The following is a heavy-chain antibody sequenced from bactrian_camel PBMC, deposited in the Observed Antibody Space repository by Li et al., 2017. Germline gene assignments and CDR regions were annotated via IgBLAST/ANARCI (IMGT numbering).Heavy chain of an antibody. D-gene: IGHD4*01. V-gene: IGHV3-2*01. J-gene: IGHJ6*01. CDR1: IFTFSSAY. CDR3: AADYAYSDYVRATSRPFGY. Sequence: VQLVESGGGLVQPGGSLRLSCVSTIFTFSSAYMSWVRQAPGKGLEWVSSIYLGGGSTYYADSVKGRFTISRASAKNTLCLQMSSLKPEDTAVYYCAADYAYSDYVRATSRPFGYWGQGTQVTVS. CDR2: IYLGGGST.